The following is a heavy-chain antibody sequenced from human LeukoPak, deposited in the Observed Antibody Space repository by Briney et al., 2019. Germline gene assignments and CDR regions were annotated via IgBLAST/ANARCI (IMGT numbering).Heavy chain of an antibody. V-gene: IGHV4-59*01. Sequence: PSETLSLTCTVSGGSISSYYWSWIRQPPGKGLEWIGYIYYSGSTNYNPSLKSRVTISVDTSKNQFFLKLSSVTAADTAVYYCARVGSSSWSHYYYYGMDVWGQGTTVTVSS. CDR3: ARVGSSSWSHYYYYGMDV. J-gene: IGHJ6*02. CDR1: GGSISSYY. D-gene: IGHD6-6*01. CDR2: IYYSGST.